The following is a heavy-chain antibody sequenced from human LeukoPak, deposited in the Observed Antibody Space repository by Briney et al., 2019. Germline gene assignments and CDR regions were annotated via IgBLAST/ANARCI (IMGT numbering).Heavy chain of an antibody. CDR2: ISGSGGST. D-gene: IGHD6-19*01. CDR3: AKDPGIAVAGTEDDAFDI. CDR1: GFTFSSYA. J-gene: IGHJ3*02. Sequence: AGGSLRLSCAASGFTFSSYAMSWVRQAPGKGLEWVSAISGSGGSTYYADSVKGRFTISRDNSKNTLYLQMNSLRAEDTAVYYCAKDPGIAVAGTEDDAFDIWGQGTMVTVSP. V-gene: IGHV3-23*01.